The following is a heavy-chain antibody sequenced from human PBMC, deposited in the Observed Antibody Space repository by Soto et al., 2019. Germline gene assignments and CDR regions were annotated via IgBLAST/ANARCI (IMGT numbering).Heavy chain of an antibody. CDR1: GYFMTNGNY. V-gene: IGHV4-38-2*02. J-gene: IGHJ4*02. CDR2: IYYTGRT. CDR3: TRDRAAGASTFDY. Sequence: SETLSLTCAVSGYFMTNGNYWGWIRPSPGNGLEWIGSIYYTGRTYYNTSLKSRVTMSVDTSKNEFSLKLTSVTAADTAVYYCTRDRAAGASTFDYGGPGTLVTVSS. D-gene: IGHD6-13*01.